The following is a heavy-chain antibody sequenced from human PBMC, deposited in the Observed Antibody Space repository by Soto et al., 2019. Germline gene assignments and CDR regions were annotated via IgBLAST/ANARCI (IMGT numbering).Heavy chain of an antibody. V-gene: IGHV1-2*04. CDR3: ARGYSTDCSNGVCSFFYNHDLDV. CDR2: INPKSGGT. Sequence: QVQLVQSGAEVKKPGASVKVSCKASGYSFTDYHVHWVRQAPGQGLEWLGRINPKSGGTSTAQKFQGWVSMTRDTSISTAYMELTRLRSDDTAVYCCARGYSTDCSNGVCSFFYNHDLDVWGQGTSVTVSS. D-gene: IGHD2-8*01. CDR1: GYSFTDYH. J-gene: IGHJ6*02.